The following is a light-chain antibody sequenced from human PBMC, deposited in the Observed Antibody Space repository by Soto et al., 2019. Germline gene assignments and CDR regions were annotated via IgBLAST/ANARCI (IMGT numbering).Light chain of an antibody. J-gene: IGKJ1*01. CDR2: GAS. CDR1: QSVRSN. CDR3: QQYGSSLRT. Sequence: IVLTQSPDTLSVSPGERVTLSCRASQSVRSNLAWYQQKPGQAPRLLIYGASSRATGIPDRFSGSGSGTDFTLTISRLEPEDFAVYYCQQYGSSLRTFGQGTKVDI. V-gene: IGKV3-20*01.